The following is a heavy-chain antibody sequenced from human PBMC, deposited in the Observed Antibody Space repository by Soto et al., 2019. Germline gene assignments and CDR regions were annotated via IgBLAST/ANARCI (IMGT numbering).Heavy chain of an antibody. CDR2: ISAYNGNR. Sequence: QVQLVQSGAEVKKPGASVKVSCKASGYTFTSYGISWVRQAPGQGLEWMGWISAYNGNRKYAQKLHGRVTLTTDTSTSTAYMELRRLRSDDTAVYYCARDAAVALFDYWGQGTLVTVSS. CDR3: ARDAAVALFDY. V-gene: IGHV1-18*01. D-gene: IGHD6-19*01. J-gene: IGHJ4*02. CDR1: GYTFTSYG.